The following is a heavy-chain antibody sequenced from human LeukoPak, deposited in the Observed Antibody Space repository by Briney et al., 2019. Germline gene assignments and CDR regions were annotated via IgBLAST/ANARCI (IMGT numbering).Heavy chain of an antibody. CDR2: INHSGST. CDR1: GGSISSYY. Sequence: SETLSLTCTVSGGSISSYYWSWIRQPPGKGLEWIGEINHSGSTNYNPSLKSRVTISVDTSKNQFSLKLSSVTAADTAVYYCARGRVTYYDFWSGYLRVYGMDVWGQGTTVTVSS. V-gene: IGHV4-34*01. CDR3: ARGRVTYYDFWSGYLRVYGMDV. D-gene: IGHD3-3*01. J-gene: IGHJ6*02.